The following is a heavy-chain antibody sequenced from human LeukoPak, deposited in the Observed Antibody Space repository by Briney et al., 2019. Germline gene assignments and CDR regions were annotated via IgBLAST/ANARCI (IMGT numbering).Heavy chain of an antibody. D-gene: IGHD3-22*01. V-gene: IGHV3-49*04. CDR1: GFTFGDYA. Sequence: GGSLRLSCTASGFTFGDYAMSWVRQAPGKGLEWVCFIRSKAYGGTTEYAASVKGRFTISRDDSKSIAYLQMNSLKTEDTAVYYCSRSIYYYDSSGTNYYYYYMDVWGKGTTVTVSS. J-gene: IGHJ6*03. CDR3: SRSIYYYDSSGTNYYYYYMDV. CDR2: IRSKAYGGTT.